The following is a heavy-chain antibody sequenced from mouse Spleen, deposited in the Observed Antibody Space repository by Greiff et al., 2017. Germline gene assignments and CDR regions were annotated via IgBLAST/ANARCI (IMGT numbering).Heavy chain of an antibody. CDR1: GYTFTSYW. CDR2: IDPSDSYT. D-gene: IGHD2-5*01. J-gene: IGHJ4*01. CDR3: ARSCYSNYEGIFFYAMDY. Sequence: QVQLQQSGAELVKPGASVKLSCKASGYTFTSYWMQWVKQRPGQGLEWIGEIDPSDSYTNYNQKFKGKATLTVDTSSSTAYMQLSSLTSEDSAVYYCARSCYSNYEGIFFYAMDYWGQGTSVTVSS. V-gene: IGHV1-50*01.